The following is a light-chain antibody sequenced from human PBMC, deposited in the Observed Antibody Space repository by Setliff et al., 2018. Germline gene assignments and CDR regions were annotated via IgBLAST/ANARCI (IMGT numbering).Light chain of an antibody. J-gene: IGLJ1*01. CDR3: SSYASSINPYV. V-gene: IGLV2-8*01. CDR1: SNDVGAYNY. Sequence: QFVLTQPPSASGSPGQSLTISCTGTSNDVGAYNYVSWYQQHPGKAPKLMIYEVTKRPSGVPDRFSGSKSGNTASLTVSGLQGEDEADYYCSSYASSINPYVFGTGTKVTVL. CDR2: EVT.